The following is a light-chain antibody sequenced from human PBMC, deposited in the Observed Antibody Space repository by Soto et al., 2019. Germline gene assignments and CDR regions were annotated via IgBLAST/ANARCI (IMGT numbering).Light chain of an antibody. J-gene: IGLJ3*02. CDR3: TSYSGVNQVL. Sequence: QSVLTQPPSASGSPGQSVTISCTGTSSDVGNYNYVSWYQQHPGKAPRLMIYQVNKRPSGVPDRFSGSKSGNTASLTVSGLQDEDEADYYCTSYSGVNQVLFGGGTKLTVL. V-gene: IGLV2-8*01. CDR1: SSDVGNYNY. CDR2: QVN.